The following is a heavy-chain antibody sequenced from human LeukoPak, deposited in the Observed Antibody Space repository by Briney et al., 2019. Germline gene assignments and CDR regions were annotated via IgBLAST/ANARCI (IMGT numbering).Heavy chain of an antibody. CDR3: ARGTKTGNTGYDWNY. Sequence: SETLSLTCTVSGGSISGYYWSWIRQPPGKGLEWIGYIYYSGTTSYNPSLRSRVTISVDTSSEQVSLMLSSVTAADTAVYYCARGTKTGNTGYDWNYWGQGSLVTVSS. D-gene: IGHD5-12*01. V-gene: IGHV4-59*01. CDR1: GGSISGYY. CDR2: IYYSGTT. J-gene: IGHJ4*02.